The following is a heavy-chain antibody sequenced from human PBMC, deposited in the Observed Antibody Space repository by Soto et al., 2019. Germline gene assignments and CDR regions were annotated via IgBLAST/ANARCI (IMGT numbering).Heavy chain of an antibody. J-gene: IGHJ6*02. CDR2: IYPGDSDT. CDR3: ARQSITMVRGVIKGEGADYYYGMDV. V-gene: IGHV5-51*01. D-gene: IGHD3-10*01. Sequence: GESLKISCKGSGYSFTSYWIGWVRQMPGKGLEWMGIIYPGDSDTRYSPSFQGQVTISADKSISTAYLQWSSLKASDTAMYYCARQSITMVRGVIKGEGADYYYGMDVWGQGTTVTVSS. CDR1: GYSFTSYW.